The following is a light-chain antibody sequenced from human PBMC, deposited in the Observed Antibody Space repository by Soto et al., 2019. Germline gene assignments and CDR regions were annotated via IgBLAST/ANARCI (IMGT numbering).Light chain of an antibody. CDR3: QPRSNWLFT. CDR1: QSVSSY. V-gene: IGKV3-11*01. CDR2: NAS. Sequence: EIVLTQSPATLSLSPGERATLSCGASQSVSSYLSWYQQKPGQAPRLLIYNASNRATGIPARFSGSGSGTDFALTISSLDPEDFAVYYCQPRSNWLFTFGGGTKVEIK. J-gene: IGKJ4*01.